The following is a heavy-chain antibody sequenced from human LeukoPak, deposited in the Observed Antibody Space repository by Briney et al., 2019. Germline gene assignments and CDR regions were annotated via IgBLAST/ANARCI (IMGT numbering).Heavy chain of an antibody. CDR3: AKAMWSALHI. Sequence: GRSLRLSCAASGFTFSSYGMHWVRQAPGKGLKWVAVISYDGSNKYYADSVKGRFTISRDNSKNTLYLQMNSLRAEDTAVYYCAKAMWSALHIWGQGTMVTVSS. J-gene: IGHJ3*02. D-gene: IGHD2-21*01. V-gene: IGHV3-30*18. CDR2: ISYDGSNK. CDR1: GFTFSSYG.